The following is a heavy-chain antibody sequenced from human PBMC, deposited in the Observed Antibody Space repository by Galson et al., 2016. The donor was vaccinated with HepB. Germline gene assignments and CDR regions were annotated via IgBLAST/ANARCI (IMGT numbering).Heavy chain of an antibody. Sequence: SLRLSCAASGFMFSNFGLSWVRQAPGKGLEWVASISTRRTTYYSDSVQGRFTISRDNSNKTLYLQMNGRRAEDTAVYYCAKERLVRRIFDHWGQGTLLTVSS. V-gene: IGHV3-23*01. CDR1: GFMFSNFG. CDR3: AKERLVRRIFDH. D-gene: IGHD1-1*01. CDR2: ISTRRTT. J-gene: IGHJ4*02.